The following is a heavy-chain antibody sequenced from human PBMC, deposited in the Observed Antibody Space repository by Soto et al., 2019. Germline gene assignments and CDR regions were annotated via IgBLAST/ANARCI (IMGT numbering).Heavy chain of an antibody. Sequence: PSETLSLTCAVAAYSISSGYYWGCIRRPPGKGLEWIGSIYHSCSTYYNPSLKSRVTISVDTSKNQFSLKLSSVTAADTAVYYCASVEEGYCSSTSCPPYYWGQGTLVTVSS. V-gene: IGHV4-38-2*01. CDR2: IYHSCST. J-gene: IGHJ4*02. CDR1: AYSISSGYY. CDR3: ASVEEGYCSSTSCPPYY. D-gene: IGHD2-2*01.